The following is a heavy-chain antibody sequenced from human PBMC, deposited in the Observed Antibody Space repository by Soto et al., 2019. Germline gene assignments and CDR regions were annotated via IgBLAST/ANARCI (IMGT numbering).Heavy chain of an antibody. J-gene: IGHJ4*02. Sequence: QVQLVQSGAEVKKPGASVKVSCKASGYTFTSYAISWVRQAPGQGLEWMGWISAYNGNTNYAQKLQGRVTMTTDTSTTTAYMELRSATAVYYCARSGPPAGYWGQGTLVTVSS. CDR3: ARSGPPAGY. D-gene: IGHD3-10*01. CDR1: GYTFTSYA. CDR2: ISAYNGNT. V-gene: IGHV1-18*01.